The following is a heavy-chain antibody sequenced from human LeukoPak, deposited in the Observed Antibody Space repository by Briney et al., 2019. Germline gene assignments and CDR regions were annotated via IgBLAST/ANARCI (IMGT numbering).Heavy chain of an antibody. CDR1: GGSINSPNSY. CDR3: ARRVVAGTTVDF. Sequence: SETLSLTCTVSGGSINSPNSYWGWLRQPPGKGVEWIGSIFHDGTTYYSPSLKSRVTVSVDTSLNQFSLSLMSMTAADTAVYYCARRVVAGTTVDFWGQGNLVTVSS. CDR2: IFHDGTT. V-gene: IGHV4-39*01. D-gene: IGHD1-1*01. J-gene: IGHJ4*02.